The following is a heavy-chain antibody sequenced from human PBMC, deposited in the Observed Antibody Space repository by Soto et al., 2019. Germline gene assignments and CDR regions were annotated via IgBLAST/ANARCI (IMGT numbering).Heavy chain of an antibody. Sequence: GESLKISCAASGFTFSSYAMSWARQAPGKGLEWVSAISGSGGSTYYADSVKGRFTISRDNSKNTLYLQMNSLRAEDTAVYYCAKTETFNGYYNAFDYWGQGTRVTVSS. CDR3: AKTETFNGYYNAFDY. CDR1: GFTFSSYA. J-gene: IGHJ4*02. V-gene: IGHV3-23*01. D-gene: IGHD3-9*01. CDR2: ISGSGGST.